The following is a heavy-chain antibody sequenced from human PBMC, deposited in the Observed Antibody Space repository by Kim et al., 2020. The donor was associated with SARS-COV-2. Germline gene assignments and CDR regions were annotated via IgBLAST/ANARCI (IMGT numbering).Heavy chain of an antibody. Sequence: DKRYSPALKSRLTITKDTSKNQVVLTMTNMDPVDTATYYCAHYSWYYAFDIWGQGTMVTVSS. V-gene: IGHV2-5*01. CDR2: DK. J-gene: IGHJ3*02. CDR3: AHYSWYYAFDI. D-gene: IGHD6-13*01.